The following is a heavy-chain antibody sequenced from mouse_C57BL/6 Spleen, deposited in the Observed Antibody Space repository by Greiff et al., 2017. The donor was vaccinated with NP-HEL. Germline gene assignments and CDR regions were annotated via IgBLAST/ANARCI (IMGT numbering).Heavy chain of an antibody. CDR1: GYTFTSYW. V-gene: IGHV1-69*01. CDR2: IDPSDSYT. J-gene: IGHJ1*03. D-gene: IGHD1-1*01. Sequence: LQQPGAELVMPGASVKLSCKASGYTFTSYWMHWVKQRPGQGLEWIGEIDPSDSYTNYNQKFKGKSTLTVDKSSSTAYMQLSILTSEDSAVYYCARSGLTTGSYFDVWGTGTTVTVSS. CDR3: ARSGLTTGSYFDV.